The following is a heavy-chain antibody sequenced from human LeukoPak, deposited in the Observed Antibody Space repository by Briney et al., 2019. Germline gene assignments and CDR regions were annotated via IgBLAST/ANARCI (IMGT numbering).Heavy chain of an antibody. D-gene: IGHD3-22*01. CDR1: NYSITSGYF. J-gene: IGHJ4*02. V-gene: IGHV4-38-2*02. Sequence: PSEALSLTCAVSNYSITSGYFWGWIRQPPGKGLEWIASIYHSGTTYYNPSLRNRVTLFVDTSKNQFSLKLTSLTAADTAVYYCARDGVFHDSDGYSFDYWGQGTLVTVSS. CDR2: IYHSGTT. CDR3: ARDGVFHDSDGYSFDY.